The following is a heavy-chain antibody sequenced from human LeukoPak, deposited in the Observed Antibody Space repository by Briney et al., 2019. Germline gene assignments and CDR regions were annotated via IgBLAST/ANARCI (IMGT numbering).Heavy chain of an antibody. CDR3: AKSLGYQRIGFDY. CDR2: ISWNSGSI. Sequence: GGSLRLSCAASGFTFDDYAKHWVRQAPGKGLEWVSGISWNSGSIGYADSVKGRFTISRDNAKNSLYLQMNSLRAEDTALYYCAKSLGYQRIGFDYWGQGTLVTVSS. J-gene: IGHJ4*02. D-gene: IGHD2-2*01. CDR1: GFTFDDYA. V-gene: IGHV3-9*01.